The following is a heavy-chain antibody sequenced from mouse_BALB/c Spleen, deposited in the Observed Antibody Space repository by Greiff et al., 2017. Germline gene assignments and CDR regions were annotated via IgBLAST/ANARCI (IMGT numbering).Heavy chain of an antibody. CDR1: GFTFSSFG. Sequence: EVQLVESGGGLVQPGGSRKLSCAASGFTFSSFGMHWVRQAPEKGLEWVAYISSGSSTIYYADTVKGRFTISRDNPKNTLFLQMTSLRSEDTAMYYCARGGTMITKAMDYWGQGTSVTVSS. CDR3: ARGGTMITKAMDY. CDR2: ISSGSSTI. V-gene: IGHV5-17*02. D-gene: IGHD2-4*01. J-gene: IGHJ4*01.